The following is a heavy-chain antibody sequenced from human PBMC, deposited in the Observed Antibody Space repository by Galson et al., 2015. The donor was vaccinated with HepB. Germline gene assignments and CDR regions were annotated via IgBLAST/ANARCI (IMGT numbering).Heavy chain of an antibody. J-gene: IGHJ4*02. D-gene: IGHD3-10*01. V-gene: IGHV3-23*01. Sequence: SLRLSCAASGFTFSSYAMSWVRQAPGKGLEWVSAISGSGGSTYYADSVKGRFTISRDNSKNTLYLQMNSLRAEDTAVYYCAKGLIRGSGSYHYFDYWGQGTLVTVSS. CDR2: ISGSGGST. CDR3: AKGLIRGSGSYHYFDY. CDR1: GFTFSSYA.